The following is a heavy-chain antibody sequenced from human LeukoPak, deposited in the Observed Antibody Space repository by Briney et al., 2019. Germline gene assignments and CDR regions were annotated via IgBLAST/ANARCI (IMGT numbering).Heavy chain of an antibody. J-gene: IGHJ4*02. Sequence: SETLSLTCAVYGGSFSGYYWSWIRQPPGKGLEWIGEINHSGSTNYNPSLKGRVTISVDTSKNQFSLKLSSVTAADTAVYYCARQGEQWLDYFDYWGQGTLVTVSS. CDR2: INHSGST. V-gene: IGHV4-34*01. CDR3: ARQGEQWLDYFDY. CDR1: GGSFSGYY. D-gene: IGHD6-19*01.